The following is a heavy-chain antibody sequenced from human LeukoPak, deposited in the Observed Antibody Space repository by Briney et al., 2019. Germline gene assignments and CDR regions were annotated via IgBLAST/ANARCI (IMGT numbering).Heavy chain of an antibody. V-gene: IGHV3-30*18. CDR1: GFTFSSYG. D-gene: IGHD3-10*01. CDR3: AKPYYYGSRSYMDY. Sequence: GGSLRLSCAASGFTFSSYGMHWVRQAPGKVLEWVAVISYDGSNTYYADSVKGRFTISRDNSKNMLYLQMNSLRAEDTAVYYCAKPYYYGSRSYMDYWGQGTLVTVSS. CDR2: ISYDGSNT. J-gene: IGHJ4*02.